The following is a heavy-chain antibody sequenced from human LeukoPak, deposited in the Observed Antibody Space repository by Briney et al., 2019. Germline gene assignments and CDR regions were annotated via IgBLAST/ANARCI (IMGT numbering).Heavy chain of an antibody. CDR2: ISSSSSYI. CDR1: GFTFSSYS. J-gene: IGHJ6*02. CDR3: ARDPYPVGSYYYYGMDV. Sequence: PGGSLRLSCAASGFTFSSYSMNWVRQAPGKGLEWVSSISSSSSYIYYADSVKGRFTISRDNAKNSLYLQMNSLRAEDTAVYYCARDPYPVGSYYYYGMDVWGQGTTVTVSS. V-gene: IGHV3-21*01.